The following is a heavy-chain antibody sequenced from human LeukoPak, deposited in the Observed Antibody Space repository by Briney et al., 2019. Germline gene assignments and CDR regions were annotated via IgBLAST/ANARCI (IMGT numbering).Heavy chain of an antibody. J-gene: IGHJ5*02. CDR1: GFTFSSYG. CDR2: ISYDGSNK. V-gene: IGHV3-30*18. D-gene: IGHD2/OR15-2a*01. Sequence: PGGSLRLSCAASGFTFSSYGMYWVRPAPGKGLEWVAIISYDGSNKYYGDSVKGRFTISRDNSKNTLYLQMNSLRAEDTAVYYCAKDSQKTISRNNWFDPWGQGTLVTVSS. CDR3: AKDSQKTISRNNWFDP.